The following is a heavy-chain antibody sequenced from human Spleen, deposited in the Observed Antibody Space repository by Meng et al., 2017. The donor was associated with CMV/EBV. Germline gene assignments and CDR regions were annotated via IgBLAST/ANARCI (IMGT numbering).Heavy chain of an antibody. CDR2: INPNTDAT. D-gene: IGHD5-12*01. Sequence: SVKVSGKASGYTFTGQHLHWVRQAPGPGLEWMGWINPNTDATKYAQNFQGRVTVTRDTSTSIVYMELSRLTSDDSDVYYCARDIVAGGRWDCFDYWGQGTLVTVSS. V-gene: IGHV1-2*02. CDR1: GYTFTGQH. J-gene: IGHJ4*02. CDR3: ARDIVAGGRWDCFDY.